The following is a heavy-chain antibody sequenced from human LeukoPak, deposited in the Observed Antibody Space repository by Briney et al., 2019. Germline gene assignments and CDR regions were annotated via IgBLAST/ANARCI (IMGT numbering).Heavy chain of an antibody. Sequence: PSETLSLTYTVSGGSISSYYWSWIRQPPGKGLEWIGYIYYSGSTNYNPSLKSRVTISVDTSKNQFSLKLSSVTAADTAVYYCARGGVVGYCTNGVCYRMNWFDPWGQGTLVTVSS. CDR1: GGSISSYY. D-gene: IGHD2-8*01. V-gene: IGHV4-59*01. J-gene: IGHJ5*02. CDR2: IYYSGST. CDR3: ARGGVVGYCTNGVCYRMNWFDP.